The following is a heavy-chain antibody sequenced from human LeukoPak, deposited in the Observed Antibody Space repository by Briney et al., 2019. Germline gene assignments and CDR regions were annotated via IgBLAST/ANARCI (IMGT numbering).Heavy chain of an antibody. J-gene: IGHJ4*02. V-gene: IGHV4-38-2*02. CDR3: AVDSGWYPNAYFGY. Sequence: PSETLSLTCTVSGYSISSGYYWGWIRQPPGKGLEWIGSIYHSGSTYYNPSLKSRVTISVDTSKNQFSLKLSSVTAADTAAYYCAVDSGWYPNAYFGYWGQGTLVTVSS. CDR2: IYHSGST. D-gene: IGHD6-19*01. CDR1: GYSISSGYY.